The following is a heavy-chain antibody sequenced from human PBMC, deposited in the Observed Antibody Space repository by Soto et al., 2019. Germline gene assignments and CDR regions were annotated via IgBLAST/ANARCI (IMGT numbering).Heavy chain of an antibody. CDR2: IYSAGSA. V-gene: IGHV3-66*01. CDR3: ARVHSSSYHYFDY. D-gene: IGHD6-13*01. Sequence: EVQLVESGGGLVQPGVSLRLLCAASGHTDYSSRMSRVRDARGEGLEGITDIYSAGSADFADSVKGIFTLSRDNSKNTLYLQMSSLRADDTAVYYCARVHSSSYHYFDYWGQGTLVTVSS. CDR1: GHTDYSSR. J-gene: IGHJ4*02.